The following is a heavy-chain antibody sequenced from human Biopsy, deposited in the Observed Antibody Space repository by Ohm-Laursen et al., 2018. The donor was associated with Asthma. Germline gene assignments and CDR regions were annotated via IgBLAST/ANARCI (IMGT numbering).Heavy chain of an antibody. V-gene: IGHV3-11*01. CDR3: ARGDSSNWSHYYFDY. D-gene: IGHD3-22*01. Sequence: SLRLSCAASGFAVSRDHMFWVRQAPGKGLEWVSSISSSGSTTYPAESVKGRFTISRDNAQKSLFLQMGSLRAEDTAVYYCARGDSSNWSHYYFDYWGQGTLVTVSS. J-gene: IGHJ4*02. CDR2: ISSSGSTT. CDR1: GFAVSRDH.